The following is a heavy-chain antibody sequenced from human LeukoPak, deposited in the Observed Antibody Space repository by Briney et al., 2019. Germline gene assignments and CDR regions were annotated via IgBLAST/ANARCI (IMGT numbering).Heavy chain of an antibody. CDR3: AKDATVLSYDY. CDR2: ISYDGSNK. D-gene: IGHD4/OR15-4a*01. Sequence: ARPPRLSCATPGCTFSSYGMHWVRQAPGKELEWVAVISYDGSNKYYADSVKGRFTISRDNSKNTLYLQMNSLRAEDTAVYYCAKDATVLSYDYWGQGTLVTVSS. V-gene: IGHV3-30*18. CDR1: GCTFSSYG. J-gene: IGHJ4*02.